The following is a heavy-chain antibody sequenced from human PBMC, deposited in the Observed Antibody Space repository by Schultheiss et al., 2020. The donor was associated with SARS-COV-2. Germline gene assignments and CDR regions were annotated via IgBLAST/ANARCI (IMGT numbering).Heavy chain of an antibody. J-gene: IGHJ4*02. V-gene: IGHV4-38-2*02. D-gene: IGHD3-3*01. CDR2: IYHSGST. CDR3: AKTVLRFLEPFDY. CDR1: GYSISSGYY. Sequence: SETLSLTCTVSGYSISSGYYWGWIRQPPGKGLEWIGSIYHSGSTYYNPSLKSRVTISVDTSKNQFSLKLSSVTAADTAVYYCAKTVLRFLEPFDYWGQGTLVTVSS.